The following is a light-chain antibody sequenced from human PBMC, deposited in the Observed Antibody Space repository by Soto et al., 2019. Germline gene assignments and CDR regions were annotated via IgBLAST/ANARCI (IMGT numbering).Light chain of an antibody. Sequence: QPVLTQPPSASGTPGQRVTISCSGSSSSIGSNTVNWYQQLPGTAPKLLIYSNNQRPSGVPDRFSGSKSGTSASLAISGLQSEDEADYYCAAWDDSLNGPVVFGGGTKLTVL. CDR2: SNN. V-gene: IGLV1-44*01. CDR3: AAWDDSLNGPVV. J-gene: IGLJ2*01. CDR1: SSSIGSNT.